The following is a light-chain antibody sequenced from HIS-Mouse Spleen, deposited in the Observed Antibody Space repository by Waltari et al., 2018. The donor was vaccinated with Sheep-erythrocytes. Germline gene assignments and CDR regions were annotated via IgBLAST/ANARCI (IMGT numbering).Light chain of an antibody. CDR2: DVS. CDR1: SSDVGGYNY. CDR3: CSYAGSYTYV. Sequence: QSALTQPLSVSGSPGQSVTISCTGTSSDVGGYNYVSWYQQHPGKAPKLMIYDVSNLPSGVPDRFSGSKSGNTASLTISGLQAEDEADYYCCSYAGSYTYVFGTGTKVTVL. V-gene: IGLV2-11*01. J-gene: IGLJ1*01.